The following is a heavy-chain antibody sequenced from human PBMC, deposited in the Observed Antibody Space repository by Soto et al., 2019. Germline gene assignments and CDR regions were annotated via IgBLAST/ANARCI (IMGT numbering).Heavy chain of an antibody. D-gene: IGHD2-15*01. V-gene: IGHV3-15*01. CDR2: IKSKSDGGTT. CDR3: TTDLWRIAVVVGSTGYFNA. Sequence: GGSLRLSCAASGFTFSDAWMSWVRQAPGKGLDWVGRIKSKSDGGTTEYAAPVRGRFTISRDDSKNTLYLQMNSLKTEDTAVYYCTTDLWRIAVVVGSTGYFNAWGQGTPVTVSS. CDR1: GFTFSDAW. J-gene: IGHJ5*02.